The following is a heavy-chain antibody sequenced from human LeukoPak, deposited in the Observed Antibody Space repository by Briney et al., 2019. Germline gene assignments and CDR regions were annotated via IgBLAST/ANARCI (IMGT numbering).Heavy chain of an antibody. CDR2: ISSSSSYI. Sequence: GGSLRLSCAASGFTFSSYSMNWVRQAPGKGLEWVSSISSSSSYIYYADSVKGRFTISRDNAKNSLYLQMNSLRAEDTAVYYCARGRSSGRKNYFDYWGQGTLVTVSS. J-gene: IGHJ4*02. V-gene: IGHV3-21*04. CDR3: ARGRSSGRKNYFDY. D-gene: IGHD6-19*01. CDR1: GFTFSSYS.